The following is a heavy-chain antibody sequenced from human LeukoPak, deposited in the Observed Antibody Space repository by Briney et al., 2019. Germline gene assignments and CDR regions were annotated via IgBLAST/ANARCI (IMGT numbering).Heavy chain of an antibody. Sequence: GGSLGLSCAASGFTVSSNYMIWVRQAPGEGLECVSIINSGGSTSYADSVKGRFTISRDNTKNMLFLQVNSLRAEDTAVYYCARGLLYMATIYMDVWGKGTTVTVFS. V-gene: IGHV3-66*02. CDR2: INSGGST. CDR3: ARGLLYMATIYMDV. CDR1: GFTVSSNY. D-gene: IGHD5-24*01. J-gene: IGHJ6*03.